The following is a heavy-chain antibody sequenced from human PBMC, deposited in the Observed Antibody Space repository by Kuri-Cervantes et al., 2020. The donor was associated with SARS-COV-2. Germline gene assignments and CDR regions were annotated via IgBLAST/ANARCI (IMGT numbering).Heavy chain of an antibody. CDR2: INHSGST. V-gene: IGHV4-39*07. CDR3: ARPYGDDLNWYFDL. D-gene: IGHD4-17*01. Sequence: SETLSLTCTVSGGSISSSSYYWSWIRQPPGKGLEWIGEINHSGSTNYSPSLKSRVTISADTSKNQFSLKLSSVTAADTAVYYCARPYGDDLNWYFDLWGRGTLVTVSS. CDR1: GGSISSSSYY. J-gene: IGHJ2*01.